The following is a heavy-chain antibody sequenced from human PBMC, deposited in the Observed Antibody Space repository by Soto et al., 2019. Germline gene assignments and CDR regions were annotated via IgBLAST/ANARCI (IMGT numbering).Heavy chain of an antibody. D-gene: IGHD6-6*01. V-gene: IGHV5-10-1*01. CDR3: ARQSSVPSYYYYGMDV. J-gene: IGHJ6*02. CDR1: GYSFTSYW. Sequence: PGESLKISCKGSGYSFTSYWISWVRQMPGKGLEWMGRIDPSDSYTNYSPSFQGHVTISADKSISTAYLQWSSLKASDTAMYYCARQSSVPSYYYYGMDVWGQGTTVNVSS. CDR2: IDPSDSYT.